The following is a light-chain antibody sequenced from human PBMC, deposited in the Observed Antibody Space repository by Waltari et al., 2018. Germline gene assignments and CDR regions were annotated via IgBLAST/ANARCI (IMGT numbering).Light chain of an antibody. CDR3: SSYTSSSTRRV. J-gene: IGLJ1*01. Sequence: QSALTQPASVSGSPGQSITISCTGTSSDVGGYNYVSGYQQHPGKAPKLMIYDVSNRPSGVSNRFSGSKSGNTASLTISGLQAEDEADYYCSSYTSSSTRRVFGTGTKVTVL. V-gene: IGLV2-14*03. CDR2: DVS. CDR1: SSDVGGYNY.